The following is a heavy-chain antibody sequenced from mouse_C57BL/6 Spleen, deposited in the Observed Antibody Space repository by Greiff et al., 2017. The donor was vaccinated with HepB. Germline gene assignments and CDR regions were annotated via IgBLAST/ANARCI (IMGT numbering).Heavy chain of an antibody. J-gene: IGHJ3*01. D-gene: IGHD2-3*01. CDR2: IWSDGST. CDR1: GFSLTSYG. CDR3: ARERDGYYRSFAY. Sequence: VQLQQSGPGLVAPSQSLSITCTVSGFSLTSYGVHWVRQPPGKGLEWLVVIWSDGSTTYNSALKSRLSISKDNSKSQVFLKMNSLQTDDTAMYYCARERDGYYRSFAYWGQGTLVTVSA. V-gene: IGHV2-6*03.